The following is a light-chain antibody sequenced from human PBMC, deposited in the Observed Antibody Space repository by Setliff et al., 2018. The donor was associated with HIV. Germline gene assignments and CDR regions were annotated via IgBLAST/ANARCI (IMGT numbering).Light chain of an antibody. CDR1: SSNIGTNP. CDR2: SDN. Sequence: QSALTQPPSASGTPGQRITISCSGSSSNIGTNPVNWYQQVPGTAPKLLIYSDNQRPSGVPDRFSGSKSGTSASLAISGLQSEDEADYYCAAWDDSLNGQVFGTGTKVTV. J-gene: IGLJ1*01. CDR3: AAWDDSLNGQV. V-gene: IGLV1-44*01.